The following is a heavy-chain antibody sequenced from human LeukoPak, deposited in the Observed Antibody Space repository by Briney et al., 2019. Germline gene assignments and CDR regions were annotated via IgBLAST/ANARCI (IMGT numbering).Heavy chain of an antibody. CDR2: IRYDGSNK. CDR1: GFTFSSYG. Sequence: GGSLRLSCAASGFTFSSYGMHWVRQAPGKGLEWVAFIRYDGSNKYYADSVKGRFTISRDNAKNSLYLQMNSLRDDDTAVYYCARDYALGSSSSGGPMANWGQGTLVTVSS. CDR3: ARDYALGSSSSGGPMAN. J-gene: IGHJ4*02. D-gene: IGHD1-26*01. V-gene: IGHV3-30*02.